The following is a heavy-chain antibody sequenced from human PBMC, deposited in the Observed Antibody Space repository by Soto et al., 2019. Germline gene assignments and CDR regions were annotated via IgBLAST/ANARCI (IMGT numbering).Heavy chain of an antibody. CDR1: GGSISSGGYY. Sequence: NPSETLSLTCTVSGGSISSGGYYWSWIRQHPGKGLEWIGYIYYSGSTYYNPSLKSRVTISVDTSKNQFSLKLSSVTAADTAVYYCARLRITMVRGVDYWGQGTPVTVSS. V-gene: IGHV4-31*03. CDR3: ARLRITMVRGVDY. D-gene: IGHD3-10*01. CDR2: IYYSGST. J-gene: IGHJ4*02.